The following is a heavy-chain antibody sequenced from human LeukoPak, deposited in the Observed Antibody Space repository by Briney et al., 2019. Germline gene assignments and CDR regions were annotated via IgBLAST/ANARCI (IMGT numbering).Heavy chain of an antibody. CDR1: GFTFSSYW. CDR2: IASDGSST. J-gene: IGHJ4*02. CDR3: IASTITTRDF. D-gene: IGHD5/OR15-5a*01. Sequence: GGSLRLSCAASGFTFSSYWMNWVRQAPGKGLVWVSRIASDGSSTTYADSVKGRFTISRDNAKNTVYLQMNSLTAEDTAVYYCIASTITTRDFWGQGTLVTVSS. V-gene: IGHV3-74*01.